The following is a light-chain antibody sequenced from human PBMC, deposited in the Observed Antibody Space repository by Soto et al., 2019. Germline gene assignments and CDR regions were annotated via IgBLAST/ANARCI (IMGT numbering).Light chain of an antibody. CDR2: DAS. V-gene: IGKV1-5*01. CDR1: QSISGW. CDR3: QQHNGYAPIT. Sequence: DIQMTQSPSTLSSSVGDIFTITCRSSQSISGWLAWYQQKPGKAPKLLIYDASTLETGVPSRFSGSGSGTEFTLTISRLQSDDFATYYCQQHNGYAPITFGQGTRLEIK. J-gene: IGKJ5*01.